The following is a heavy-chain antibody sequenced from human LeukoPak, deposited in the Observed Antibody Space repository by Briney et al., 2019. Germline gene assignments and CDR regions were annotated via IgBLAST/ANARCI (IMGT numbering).Heavy chain of an antibody. CDR2: INPNSGGT. CDR3: ARAMVRGVQGAFDI. CDR1: GYTFTGYY. J-gene: IGHJ3*02. D-gene: IGHD3-10*01. Sequence: VKVSCKASGYTFTGYYMHWVRQAPGQGLEWMGWINPNSGGTNYAQKFQGRVTMTRDTSISTAYMELSRLRSDDTAVYYCARAMVRGVQGAFDIWGQGTMVTVSS. V-gene: IGHV1-2*02.